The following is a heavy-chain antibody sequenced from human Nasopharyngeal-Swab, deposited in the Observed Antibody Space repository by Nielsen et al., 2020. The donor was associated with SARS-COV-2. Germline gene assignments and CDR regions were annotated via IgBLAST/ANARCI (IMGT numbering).Heavy chain of an antibody. Sequence: SETLSLTCTVSGGSISSYYWSWIRQPAGKGLEWIGRIYTTGSTNYNPSLKSRVTMSVDTSKNQFSLKLSSVTAADTAVYSCARDHAVRGADYWGQGTLVNVSS. CDR2: IYTTGST. CDR1: GGSISSYY. V-gene: IGHV4-4*07. J-gene: IGHJ4*02. CDR3: ARDHAVRGADY. D-gene: IGHD3-10*01.